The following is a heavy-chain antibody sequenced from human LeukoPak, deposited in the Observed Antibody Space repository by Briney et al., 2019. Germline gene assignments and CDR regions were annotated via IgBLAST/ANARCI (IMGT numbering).Heavy chain of an antibody. CDR3: ARGQRGSGFDY. CDR2: ISSNGGST. D-gene: IGHD3-10*01. Sequence: PGGSLRVSCAASGFTFSSYAMHWVRQAPGKGLEYVSAISSNGGSTYYANSVKGRFTISRDNSKNTLYLQMGSLRAEDMAVYYCARGQRGSGFDYWGQGTLVTVSS. V-gene: IGHV3-64*01. CDR1: GFTFSSYA. J-gene: IGHJ4*02.